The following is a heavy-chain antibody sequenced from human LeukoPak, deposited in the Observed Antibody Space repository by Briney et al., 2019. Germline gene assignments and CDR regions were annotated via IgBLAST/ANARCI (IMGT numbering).Heavy chain of an antibody. CDR2: INPSGGST. J-gene: IGHJ5*02. D-gene: IGHD2-15*01. Sequence: ASVKVSCKASGHTFTSYYMHWVRQAPGQGLEWMGIINPSGGSTSYAQKFQGRVTMTRDTSTSTVYMEVRSLRSDDTAVYYCARDQVAFEAATRVTWFDPWGQGTLVTVSS. V-gene: IGHV1-46*01. CDR3: ARDQVAFEAATRVTWFDP. CDR1: GHTFTSYY.